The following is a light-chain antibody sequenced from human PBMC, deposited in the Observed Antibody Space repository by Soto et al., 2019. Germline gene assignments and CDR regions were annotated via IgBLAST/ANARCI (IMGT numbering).Light chain of an antibody. V-gene: IGKV3-11*01. CDR1: QSVGSY. J-gene: IGKJ3*01. Sequence: ESVLTQFPATLSLSPGERVSLSCRASQSVGSYFAWYQQKPGQPPRLLIYDASKRAPGIPARFSGSGSGTDFTLTISSLEPEDFAVYYCQQRSHWPSFTFGPGTTVDV. CDR2: DAS. CDR3: QQRSHWPSFT.